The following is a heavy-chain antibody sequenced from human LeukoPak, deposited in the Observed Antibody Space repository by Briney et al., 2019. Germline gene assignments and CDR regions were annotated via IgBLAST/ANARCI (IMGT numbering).Heavy chain of an antibody. CDR1: GFTFSSYG. D-gene: IGHD6-13*01. J-gene: IGHJ3*02. Sequence: PGGSLRLSCAASGFTFSSYGMHWVRQAPGKGLEWVAVIWYDGSNKYYADSVKGRFTISRDNSKNTLYLQMNSLRAEDTAVYYCAKARIAAAAHDAFDIWGQGTMVTVSS. V-gene: IGHV3-30*02. CDR2: IWYDGSNK. CDR3: AKARIAAAAHDAFDI.